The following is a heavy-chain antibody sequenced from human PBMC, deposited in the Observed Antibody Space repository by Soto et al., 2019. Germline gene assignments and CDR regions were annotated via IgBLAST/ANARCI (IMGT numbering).Heavy chain of an antibody. CDR1: GYTFTGYY. CDR3: ARDQRSGAAWVDV. V-gene: IGHV1-2*02. Sequence: GASVKVSCRASGYTFTGYYMNWVRQAPGQGLEWMGWINPNSGGTNYAQKFQGRVTMTRDTSISTAYMELSRLRSDDTAVYYCARDQRSGAAWVDVWGQGTTVTVSS. D-gene: IGHD3-10*01. CDR2: INPNSGGT. J-gene: IGHJ6*02.